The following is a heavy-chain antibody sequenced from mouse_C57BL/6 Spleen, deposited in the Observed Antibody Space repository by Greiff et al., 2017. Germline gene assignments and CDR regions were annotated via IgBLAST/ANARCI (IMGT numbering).Heavy chain of an antibody. J-gene: IGHJ4*01. CDR1: GFNIKDYY. Sequence: VQLQPSGAELVKPGASVKLSCTASGFNIKDYYMHWVKQRTEQGLEWIGRIAPEDGETKYAPQFQGKDTITADTSSNTAYLQLSSLTSEDTAVYYCARTGLHAYYAMDYWGQGTSVTVSS. CDR3: ARTGLHAYYAMDY. CDR2: IAPEDGET. D-gene: IGHD2-13*01. V-gene: IGHV14-2*01.